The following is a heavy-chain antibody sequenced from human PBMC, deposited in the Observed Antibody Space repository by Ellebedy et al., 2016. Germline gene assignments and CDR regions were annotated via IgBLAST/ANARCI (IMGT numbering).Heavy chain of an antibody. Sequence: GGSLRLSXAASGFTFSLAGMTWVRQAPGKGLEWVATIVFSGTATYYADSVKGRFIISRDNTKNSLFLQMNSLGVEDTAVYYCARDGREWSRDYWGQGTLVTVSS. D-gene: IGHD3-3*01. CDR1: GFTFSLAG. CDR3: ARDGREWSRDY. CDR2: IVFSGTAT. J-gene: IGHJ4*02. V-gene: IGHV3-21*01.